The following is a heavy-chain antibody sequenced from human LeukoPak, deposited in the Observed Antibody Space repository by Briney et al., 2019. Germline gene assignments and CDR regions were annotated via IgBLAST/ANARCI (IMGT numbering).Heavy chain of an antibody. J-gene: IGHJ3*02. V-gene: IGHV4-59*01. D-gene: IGHD1-1*01. CDR1: GASISTYY. CDR2: LYSRGSP. CDR3: ARLQPNSGEWAFDI. Sequence: SETLSLTCTVSGASISTYYWSWIRQSPGKGLEWIGYLYSRGSPNYNPSLKRRVTISVDTSKNRFSLTLSSVTAADTAVYYCARLQPNSGEWAFDIWGQGTMVTVSS.